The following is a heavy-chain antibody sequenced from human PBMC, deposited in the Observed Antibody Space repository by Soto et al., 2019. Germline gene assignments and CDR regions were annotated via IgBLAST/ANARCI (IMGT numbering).Heavy chain of an antibody. CDR1: GYTFTSDG. V-gene: IGHV1-18*04. D-gene: IGHD2-21*01. CDR3: ARDAHCGGAPGCRAMDV. J-gene: IGHJ6*02. CDR2: ISGYNGNT. Sequence: QVQLVQSGAQVNKPGASVKVSCKASGYTFTSDGVSWVRQAPGQGLEWMGWISGYNGNTNYAQRFRDRVTLTTDTSTSTAYMEVRSLRSDDSAVYYCARDAHCGGAPGCRAMDVWGQGTTITVSS.